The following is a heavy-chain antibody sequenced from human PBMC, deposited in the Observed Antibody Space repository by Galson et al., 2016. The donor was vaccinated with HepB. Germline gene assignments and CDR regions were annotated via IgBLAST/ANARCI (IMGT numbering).Heavy chain of an antibody. CDR1: GYTFTGYY. CDR2: INPNSGGT. J-gene: IGHJ4*02. V-gene: IGHV1-2*02. CDR3: FKWFGELLRPADFDY. Sequence: SVKVSCKASGYTFTGYYMHWVRQAPGQGLEWMGWINPNSGGTNYAQKFQGRVTMTRDTSISTAYMELSRLRSDDTAVYYCFKWFGELLRPADFDYWGQGTLVTVSS. D-gene: IGHD3-10*01.